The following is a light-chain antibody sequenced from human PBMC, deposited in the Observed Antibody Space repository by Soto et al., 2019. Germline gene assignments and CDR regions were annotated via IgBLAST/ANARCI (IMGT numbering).Light chain of an antibody. CDR2: AAS. Sequence: DIPMTQSPSSLSASVGDRVTITCRASQSISSYLNWYQQKPGKAPKLLIYAASSLQSGVPSRFSGSGSGTDFTLTISSLQPEDFATYYCQQSYSTLRTFGQGTTLEIK. J-gene: IGKJ2*01. CDR3: QQSYSTLRT. V-gene: IGKV1-39*01. CDR1: QSISSY.